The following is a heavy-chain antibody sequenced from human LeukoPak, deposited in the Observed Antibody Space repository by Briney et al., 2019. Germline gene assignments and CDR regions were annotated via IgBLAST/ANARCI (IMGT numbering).Heavy chain of an antibody. CDR2: ISGSGGST. CDR3: AKAHYYDSSGPFDY. D-gene: IGHD3-22*01. Sequence: GVSLRLSCAASGFTFSSSAMSWVRQAPGKGLEWVSAISGSGGSTYYADSVKGRFTISRDNSKNTLYLQMNSLRAEDTAVYYCAKAHYYDSSGPFDYWGQGTLVTVSS. J-gene: IGHJ4*02. CDR1: GFTFSSSA. V-gene: IGHV3-23*01.